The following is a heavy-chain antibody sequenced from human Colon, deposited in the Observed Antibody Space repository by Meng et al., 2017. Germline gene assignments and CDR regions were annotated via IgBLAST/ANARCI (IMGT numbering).Heavy chain of an antibody. J-gene: IGHJ4*02. CDR2: IKEDGSDQ. CDR1: GFTFSTYW. Sequence: GESLKISCAASGFTFSTYWMSWVRQAPGKGLEWVANIKEDGSDQYYVDSVKGRFTISRDNAKNSLYLQMNSLRAEDTAVCYCARDSSGYDYWGQGTLVTVSS. V-gene: IGHV3-7*01. D-gene: IGHD5-12*01. CDR3: ARDSSGYDY.